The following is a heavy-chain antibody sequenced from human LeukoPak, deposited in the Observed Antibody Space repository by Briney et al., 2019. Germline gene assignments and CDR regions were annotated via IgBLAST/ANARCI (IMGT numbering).Heavy chain of an antibody. CDR1: GFTFSSYS. J-gene: IGHJ4*02. V-gene: IGHV3-48*02. D-gene: IGHD5-18*01. CDR2: INSSSSTI. CDR3: ARHWIQLFDY. Sequence: GGSLRLSCAASGFTFSSYSMNWVRQAPGKGLEWVSYINSSSSTIYYADSVKGRFTIARDNAKNSLYLQMNSLRDEDTAVYYCARHWIQLFDYWGQGTLVTVSS.